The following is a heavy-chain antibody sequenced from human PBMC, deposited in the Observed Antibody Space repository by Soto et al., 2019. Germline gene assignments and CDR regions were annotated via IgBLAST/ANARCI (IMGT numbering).Heavy chain of an antibody. J-gene: IGHJ5*02. D-gene: IGHD2-2*02. CDR3: AHLTYTSATRDDWFDT. Sequence: QITLKESGPTLVKPTQTLTLTCTFSGFSLSTSGVGVGWIRQPPGKALEWLALMYWDDDKRYGPSLKSRLTATNDTPKTQVVLTMTNMAPVDTATYYCAHLTYTSATRDDWFDTWGQGTLVTVSS. CDR1: GFSLSTSGVG. CDR2: MYWDDDK. V-gene: IGHV2-5*05.